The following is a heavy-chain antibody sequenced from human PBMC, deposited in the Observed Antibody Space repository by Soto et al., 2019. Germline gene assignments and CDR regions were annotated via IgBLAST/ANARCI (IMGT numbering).Heavy chain of an antibody. D-gene: IGHD3-16*02. Sequence: GASVKVSCKVSGYTLTELSMHWVRQAPGKGLEWVGGFDPEDGETIYAQKFQGRVTMTEDASTDTAYMELSSLRSEDTAVYYCATGFLERQNDYIWGSYRLEAAIDAFDIWGQGTMVTVSS. CDR1: GYTLTELS. J-gene: IGHJ3*02. V-gene: IGHV1-24*01. CDR2: FDPEDGET. CDR3: ATGFLERQNDYIWGSYRLEAAIDAFDI.